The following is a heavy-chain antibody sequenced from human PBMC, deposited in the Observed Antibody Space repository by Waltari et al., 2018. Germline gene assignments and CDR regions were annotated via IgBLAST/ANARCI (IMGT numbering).Heavy chain of an antibody. V-gene: IGHV4-38-2*01. Sequence: QLQLKESGPGLLKASETLALTGDVSGYALTGGFYWGWIRQSPGKGLDWIATVYYDGTTFYDPSLVSRATTTMDTAKNQFSLTLESVTAADTAVYYCMRQVLGYCTSAACRRLESWGQGTLVTVSP. CDR2: VYYDGTT. J-gene: IGHJ4*02. CDR3: MRQVLGYCTSAACRRLES. D-gene: IGHD2-8*01. CDR1: GYALTGGFY.